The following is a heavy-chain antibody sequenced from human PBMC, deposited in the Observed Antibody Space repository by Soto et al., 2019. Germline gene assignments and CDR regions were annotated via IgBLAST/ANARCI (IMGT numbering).Heavy chain of an antibody. J-gene: IGHJ6*02. CDR2: MYSVGST. Sequence: EVQLVESGGGWVKPGGSLRLSCPASGLPVSSNYMSWVPQAPGKGLEGVSVMYSVGSTYYADSVKGRFIISRDNYKNTLYLQMDSLRVEDTAVYYCARDSSLHQPLFYGMDVWGQGTTVTVSS. V-gene: IGHV3-66*01. D-gene: IGHD2-2*01. CDR3: ARDSSLHQPLFYGMDV. CDR1: GLPVSSNY.